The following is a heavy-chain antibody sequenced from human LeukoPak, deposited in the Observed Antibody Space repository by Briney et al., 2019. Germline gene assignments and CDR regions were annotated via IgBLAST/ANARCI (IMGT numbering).Heavy chain of an antibody. D-gene: IGHD2-2*02. CDR3: ARSVCSSTSCYRGYYYYYMDV. CDR2: IYYSGST. Sequence: SETLSLTCTVSGGSISSSSYYWGWIRQPPGKGLEWIGSIYYSGSTYYNPSLKSRVTISVDTSKNQFSLKLSSVTAADTAVYYCARSVCSSTSCYRGYYYYYMDVWGKGTTVTVSS. J-gene: IGHJ6*03. V-gene: IGHV4-39*07. CDR1: GGSISSSSYY.